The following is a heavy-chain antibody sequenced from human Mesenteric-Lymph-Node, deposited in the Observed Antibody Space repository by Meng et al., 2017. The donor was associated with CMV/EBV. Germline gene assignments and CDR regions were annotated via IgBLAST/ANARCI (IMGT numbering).Heavy chain of an antibody. D-gene: IGHD2-15*01. V-gene: IGHV1-2*02. CDR1: GYPFTGYY. CDR3: ARVGWVVAMWPVDWFDP. J-gene: IGHJ5*02. CDR2: INPNSGGT. Sequence: ASVKVSCKASGYPFTGYYMQWVRQAPGQGLEWMGWINPNSGGTNYAQKFQGRVTMTRDTSISTAYMELSRLRSDDTAVYYCARVGWVVAMWPVDWFDPWGQGTLVTVSS.